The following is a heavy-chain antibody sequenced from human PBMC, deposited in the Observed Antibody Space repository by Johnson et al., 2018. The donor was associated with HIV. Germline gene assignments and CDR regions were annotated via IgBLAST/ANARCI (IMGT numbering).Heavy chain of an antibody. J-gene: IGHJ3*02. D-gene: IGHD3-10*01. CDR1: GFTFSSYA. V-gene: IGHV3-30*14. CDR2: IYSGGST. Sequence: QVQLVESGGGVVQPGRSLRLSCAASGFTFSSYAMHWVRQAPGKGLEWVAVIYSGGSTYYADSVKGRFTISRDNSKKTLYLQMNSLRAEDTAVYYCARDIMRAGSYYDAFDIWGQGTMVTVSS. CDR3: ARDIMRAGSYYDAFDI.